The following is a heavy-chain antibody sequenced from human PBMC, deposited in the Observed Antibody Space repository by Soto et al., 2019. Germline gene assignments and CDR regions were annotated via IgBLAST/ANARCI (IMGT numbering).Heavy chain of an antibody. J-gene: IGHJ5*02. CDR3: ARMYCISTSWPGGFDP. V-gene: IGHV1-3*01. CDR2: INGGNGNT. Sequence: ASVKVSCKASGNTVTNYGIHWVRQAPGQRLEWMGWINGGNGNTYYSEHFQGRVTFTRDTSAGTVYMNLSSLTSEDTAMYYCARMYCISTSWPGGFDPWGQGTLVTVSS. CDR1: GNTVTNYG. D-gene: IGHD2-2*01.